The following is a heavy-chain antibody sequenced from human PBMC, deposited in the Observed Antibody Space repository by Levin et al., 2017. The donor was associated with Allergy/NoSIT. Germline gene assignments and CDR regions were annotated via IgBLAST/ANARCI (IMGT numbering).Heavy chain of an antibody. CDR3: ARDSGSFAMDV. CDR2: INPNTGGT. V-gene: IGHV1-2*06. Sequence: FPSSSLPWVRQAPGQGLEWMGRINPNTGGTHYAQKFQGRVTVALSPSISTAYMELSSQTSDDTAMYYCARDSGSFAMDVWGQGTTVTVSS. J-gene: IGHJ6*02. CDR1: FPSSS. D-gene: IGHD1-26*01.